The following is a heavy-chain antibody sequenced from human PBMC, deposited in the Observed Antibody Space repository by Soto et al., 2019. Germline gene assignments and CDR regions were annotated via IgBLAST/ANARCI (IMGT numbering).Heavy chain of an antibody. CDR1: GFTFSSYA. CDR3: AKVRQQQLVRLDAFDI. V-gene: IGHV3-23*01. CDR2: ISDSGGST. Sequence: GGSLRLSCAASGFTFSSYAMSWVRQAPGKGLEWVSAISDSGGSTYYADSVKGRFTISRDNSKNTLYLQMNSLRAEDTAVNYGAKVRQQQLVRLDAFDIWGQVTMVTVSS. D-gene: IGHD6-13*01. J-gene: IGHJ3*02.